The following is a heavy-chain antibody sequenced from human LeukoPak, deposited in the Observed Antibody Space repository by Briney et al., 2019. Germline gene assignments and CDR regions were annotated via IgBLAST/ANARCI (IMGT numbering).Heavy chain of an antibody. CDR2: INPSGGST. CDR1: GDTFTSYY. D-gene: IGHD3-22*01. J-gene: IGHJ4*02. CDR3: ARDDSSGYYVSFY. Sequence: ASVKVSCKASGDTFTSYYMHCVRQAPGQGLEWVGIINPSGGSTSYAQKFQGRVTMTRDMSTSTVYMELSSLRSEDTAVYYCARDDSSGYYVSFYWGQGTLVTVSS. V-gene: IGHV1-46*01.